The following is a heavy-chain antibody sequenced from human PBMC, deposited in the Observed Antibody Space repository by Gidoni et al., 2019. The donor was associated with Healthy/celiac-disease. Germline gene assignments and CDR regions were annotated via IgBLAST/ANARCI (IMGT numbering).Heavy chain of an antibody. CDR3: ARADDCDYQDWYFDL. D-gene: IGHD4-17*01. CDR2: IYYSGST. V-gene: IGHV4-31*03. Sequence: QVQLQESGTGLVQPSQTLHLTCTVSGGPISSGGYYWSWIRQHPGKGLEWIVYIYYSGSTCYNPSLKSRVTISVDTSKNQFSLTLSSVTAADTAVYYCARADDCDYQDWYFDLWGRGTLVTVSS. CDR1: GGPISSGGYY. J-gene: IGHJ2*01.